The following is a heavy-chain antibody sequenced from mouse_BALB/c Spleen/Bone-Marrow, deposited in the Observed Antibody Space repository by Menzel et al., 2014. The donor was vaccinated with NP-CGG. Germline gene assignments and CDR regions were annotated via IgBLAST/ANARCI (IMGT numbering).Heavy chain of an antibody. V-gene: IGHV1S81*02. CDR2: INPTNGGT. CDR1: GYTFTRYY. Sequence: VQLQQSGAELVKPGASVKLSCKASGYTFTRYYMHWVKQRPGQGLEWIGEINPTNGGTNFNEKFKSKATLTVDKSSSTAYMQLSSLTSEDSAVYYCTRSNYGYWYFDVWGAGTTVTVSS. CDR3: TRSNYGYWYFDV. D-gene: IGHD1-1*01. J-gene: IGHJ1*01.